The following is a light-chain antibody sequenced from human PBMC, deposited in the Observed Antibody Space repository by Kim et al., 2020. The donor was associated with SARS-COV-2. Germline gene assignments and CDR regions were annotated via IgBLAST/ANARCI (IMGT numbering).Light chain of an antibody. CDR1: SGSIASHY. CDR2: EDN. CDR3: QSYDSSTVV. V-gene: IGLV6-57*03. Sequence: GQSVTSSRTRSSGSIASHYVQWYQQRPGSAPTTVIYEDNQRPSGVPDRFSGSIDSSSNSASLTISGLKTEDEADYYCQSYDSSTVVFGGGTQLTVL. J-gene: IGLJ2*01.